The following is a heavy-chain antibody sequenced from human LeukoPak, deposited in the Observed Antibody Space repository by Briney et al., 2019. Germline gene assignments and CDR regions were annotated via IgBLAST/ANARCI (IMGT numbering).Heavy chain of an antibody. J-gene: IGHJ6*02. CDR3: ARDYDSSGYSYYYYGMDV. CDR2: IYYTGST. Sequence: PSETLSLTCTVSGGSIRRSSYYWGWTRQPPGKGLEWIGSIYYTGSTYYNPALKSRITMSIDTSKNQFSLKLSSVTAADTAVYYCARDYDSSGYSYYYYGMDVWGQGTTVTVSS. CDR1: GGSIRRSSYY. V-gene: IGHV4-39*07. D-gene: IGHD3-22*01.